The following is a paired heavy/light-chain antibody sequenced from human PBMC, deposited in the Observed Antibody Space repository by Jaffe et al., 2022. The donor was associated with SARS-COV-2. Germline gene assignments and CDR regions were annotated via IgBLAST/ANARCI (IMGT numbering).Light chain of an antibody. CDR1: QAIGSD. V-gene: IGKV1-6*01. CDR3: LQDSHFPRT. J-gene: IGKJ1*01. Sequence: AIQMTQSPSSLSASVGDRVTITCRAGQAIGSDVDWFQQKPGEAPRLLIYGASSLHNGVPSRFSGSGAGTEFTLTISSLQPEDIATYYCLQDSHFPRTFGQGTRVEIK. CDR2: GAS.
Heavy chain of an antibody. D-gene: IGHD3-10*01. CDR1: GFTFSTYA. Sequence: QVRLEESGGGVVRPGRSLRLSCIASGFTFSTYAVHWVRQAPGKGLEWVAFSSYDGSNKYYADSVKGRFTISRDKSRNTVYLQMNSLRDEDTAVYYCARNYDYYGSETSFSPPFDSWGQGTLVIVSS. CDR2: SSYDGSNK. V-gene: IGHV3-30*01. J-gene: IGHJ5*01. CDR3: ARNYDYYGSETSFSPPFDS.